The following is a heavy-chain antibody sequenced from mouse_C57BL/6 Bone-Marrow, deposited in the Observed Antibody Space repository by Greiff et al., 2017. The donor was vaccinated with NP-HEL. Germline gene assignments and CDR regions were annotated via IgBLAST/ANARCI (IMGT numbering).Heavy chain of an antibody. D-gene: IGHD3-2*02. Sequence: QVQLKQSGAELARPGASVKLSCKASGYTFTSYGISWVKQRTGQGLVWIGEIYPRSGNTYYNEKFKGKATLTADKSSSTAYMELRSLTSEDSAVYFCARQRRLQYYFDYWGKGTTLTGSS. J-gene: IGHJ2*01. CDR2: IYPRSGNT. V-gene: IGHV1-81*01. CDR1: GYTFTSYG. CDR3: ARQRRLQYYFDY.